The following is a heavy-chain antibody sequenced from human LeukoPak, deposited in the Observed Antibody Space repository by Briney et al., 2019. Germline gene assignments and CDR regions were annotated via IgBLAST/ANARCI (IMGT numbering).Heavy chain of an antibody. J-gene: IGHJ6*03. CDR2: ISHSGST. V-gene: IGHV4-38-2*02. CDR3: AKEVRPTLDYYYYYMDV. Sequence: SETLSLTCGVSGYSISSAYSGGWIRQPPGKGLEWIGSISHSGSTYYNPSLKSRVSMSVDTSKNQFSLRLTSLTAADTAVYYCAKEVRPTLDYYYYYMDVWGKGTTVTVSS. D-gene: IGHD3-10*01. CDR1: GYSISSAYS.